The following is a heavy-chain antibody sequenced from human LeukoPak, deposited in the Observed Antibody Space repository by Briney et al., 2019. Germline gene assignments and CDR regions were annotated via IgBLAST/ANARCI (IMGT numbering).Heavy chain of an antibody. J-gene: IGHJ5*02. V-gene: IGHV4-59*01. Sequence: PSETLSLTCTVFGGSISSYYWSWIRQPPGKGLEWIGYIYYSGSTNYNPSLKSRVTISVDTSKNQFSLKLSSVTAADTAVYYCARARNYDFWSGYYTNWFDPWGQGTLVTVSS. CDR2: IYYSGST. CDR1: GGSISSYY. D-gene: IGHD3-3*01. CDR3: ARARNYDFWSGYYTNWFDP.